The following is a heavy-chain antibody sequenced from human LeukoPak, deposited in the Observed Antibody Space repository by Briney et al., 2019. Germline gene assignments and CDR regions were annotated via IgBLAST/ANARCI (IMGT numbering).Heavy chain of an antibody. CDR1: GGTFITYT. CDR2: IIPILGTA. J-gene: IGHJ4*02. D-gene: IGHD1-1*01. CDR3: ATYMLRDNWNVHTFDS. V-gene: IGHV1-69*16. Sequence: ASVKVSCKASGGTFITYTINWVRQAPGQGLEWMGGIIPILGTANTITTDDSTSTAYMELSSLRSEDTAVYYCATYMLRDNWNVHTFDSWGQGTLVTVSS.